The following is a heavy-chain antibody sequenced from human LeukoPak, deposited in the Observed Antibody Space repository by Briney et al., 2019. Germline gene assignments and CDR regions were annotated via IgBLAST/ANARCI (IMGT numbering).Heavy chain of an antibody. D-gene: IGHD1/OR15-1a*01. V-gene: IGHV3-7*03. J-gene: IGHJ3*01. CDR3: AKGNSESDRAFDV. CDR1: GFTFSSYW. CDR2: IKQDGSEK. Sequence: GGSLRLSCAASGFTFSSYWMSWVRQAPGKGLEWVANIKQDGSEKYYVDSVKGRFTISRDNAKNSLYLQMNSLRAEDTAVYYCAKGNSESDRAFDVWGQGTMVTVSS.